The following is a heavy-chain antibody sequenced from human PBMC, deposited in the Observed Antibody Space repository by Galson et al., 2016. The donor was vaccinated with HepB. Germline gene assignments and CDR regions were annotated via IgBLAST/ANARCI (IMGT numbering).Heavy chain of an antibody. CDR2: INHSGST. J-gene: IGHJ4*02. D-gene: IGHD2-2*01. CDR1: GGSFSGFY. Sequence: SETLSLTCAIYGGSFSGFYWSWIRQPPGKGLEWIGEINHSGSTNYNPSLKSRVTISVGTSKNPFSRKLSSVTAADTAVYYWAGVKKLLPYQRLTSGPRTYRSFDYWGQGTLVPVSS. V-gene: IGHV4-34*01. CDR3: AGVKKLLPYQRLTSGPRTYRSFDY.